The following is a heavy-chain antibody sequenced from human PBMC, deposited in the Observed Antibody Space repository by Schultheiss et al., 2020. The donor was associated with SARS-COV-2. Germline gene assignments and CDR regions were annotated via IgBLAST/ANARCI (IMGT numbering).Heavy chain of an antibody. D-gene: IGHD6-13*01. J-gene: IGHJ4*02. Sequence: ASVKVSCKASGGTFSNNAFSWVRQAPGQGLEWMGWISAYNGNTNYAQKLQGRVTMTTDTSTSTAYMELRSLRSDDTAVYYCARDRGSSWYHYRFDYWGQGTLVTVSS. CDR3: ARDRGSSWYHYRFDY. CDR2: ISAYNGNT. CDR1: GGTFSNNA. V-gene: IGHV1-18*01.